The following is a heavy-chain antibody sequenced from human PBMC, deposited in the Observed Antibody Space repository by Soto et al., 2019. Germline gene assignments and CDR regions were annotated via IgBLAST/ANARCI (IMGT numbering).Heavy chain of an antibody. CDR1: GFTFTNAW. CDR2: IRSQGDGGTA. Sequence: QLVASGGGVVKPGMSLRLTCAASGFTFTNAWMTGVRQAPGKGLERVGLIRSQGDGGTADYAAPVRDRFTISRDDSQNLVFLHMDNLQPEDTAVYYCITAPLRWGQGTLVTVSS. V-gene: IGHV3-15*01. CDR3: ITAPLR. J-gene: IGHJ4*02.